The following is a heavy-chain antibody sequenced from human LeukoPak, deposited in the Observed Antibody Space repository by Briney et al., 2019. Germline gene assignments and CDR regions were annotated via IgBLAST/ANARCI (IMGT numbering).Heavy chain of an antibody. CDR3: ARGEVAAFQRYNWNYALDY. Sequence: GGSLRLSCAASGFTFSSYGMHWVRQAPGKGLEWVAVIWYDGSNKYYADSVKGRFTISRDNSKNTLYLQMNSLRAEDTAVYYCARGEVAAFQRYNWNYALDYWGQGTLVTVSS. J-gene: IGHJ4*02. CDR2: IWYDGSNK. D-gene: IGHD1-7*01. CDR1: GFTFSSYG. V-gene: IGHV3-33*01.